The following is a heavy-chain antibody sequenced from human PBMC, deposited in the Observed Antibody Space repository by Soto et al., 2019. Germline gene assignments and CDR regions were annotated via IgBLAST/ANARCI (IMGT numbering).Heavy chain of an antibody. J-gene: IGHJ6*02. CDR2: INPNSGGT. D-gene: IGHD1-7*01. Sequence: GASVKVSCKASGYTFTDYYMHWVRQAPGQGLEWMGWINPNSGGTNYAQKFQGRVTMTRDTSISTAYMELSRLRSDDTAVDYCARKLELRGSYYYYYDMDVWGQGTTVTVSS. CDR3: ARKLELRGSYYYYYDMDV. V-gene: IGHV1-2*02. CDR1: GYTFTDYY.